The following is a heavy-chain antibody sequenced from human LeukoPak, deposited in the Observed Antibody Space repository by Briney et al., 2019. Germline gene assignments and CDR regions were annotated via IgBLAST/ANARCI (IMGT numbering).Heavy chain of an antibody. CDR1: GFTFSSYA. J-gene: IGHJ4*02. D-gene: IGHD6-19*01. V-gene: IGHV3-30*04. Sequence: HPGRSLRLSCAASGFTFSSYAMQWVRQAPGKGLGWVAGISYDGSNTYYAGSVKGRFTISRDNSKNTLYLQMNSLRAEDTAVYYCAKQWLVFEYYFDYWGQGTLVTVSS. CDR3: AKQWLVFEYYFDY. CDR2: ISYDGSNT.